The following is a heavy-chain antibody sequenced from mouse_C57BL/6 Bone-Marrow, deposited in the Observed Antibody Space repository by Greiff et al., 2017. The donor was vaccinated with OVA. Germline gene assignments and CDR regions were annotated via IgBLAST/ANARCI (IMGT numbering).Heavy chain of an antibody. CDR3: ARRSYDYDAWFAY. Sequence: VQLQQPGAELVKPGASVKMSCKASGYTFTSYWITWVKQRPGQGLEWIGDIYPGSGSTNYNEKFKSKATLTVDTSSSTAYMQLSSLTSEDSAVYYCARRSYDYDAWFAYWGQGTLVTVSA. CDR2: IYPGSGST. D-gene: IGHD2-4*01. J-gene: IGHJ3*01. CDR1: GYTFTSYW. V-gene: IGHV1-55*01.